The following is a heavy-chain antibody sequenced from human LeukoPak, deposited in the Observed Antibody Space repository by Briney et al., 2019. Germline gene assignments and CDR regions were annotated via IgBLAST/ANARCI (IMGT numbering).Heavy chain of an antibody. D-gene: IGHD3-10*01. CDR1: GFTFDDYA. V-gene: IGHV3-23*01. J-gene: IGHJ3*02. CDR3: AKETLVRRFAFDI. Sequence: HPGGSLRLSCAASGFTFDDYAMSWVRQAPGKGLEWVSSITGDGYTFYADSVKGQFTISRDNSKNTLYLQMSSLRAEDTAIYYCAKETLVRRFAFDIWGQGTKVSVSS. CDR2: ITGDGYT.